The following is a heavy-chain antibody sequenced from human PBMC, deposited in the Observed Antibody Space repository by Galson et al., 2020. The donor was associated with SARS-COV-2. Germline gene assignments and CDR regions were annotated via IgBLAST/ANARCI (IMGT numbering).Heavy chain of an antibody. V-gene: IGHV4-38-2*02. CDR1: GYSISIGFY. D-gene: IGHD3-10*01. CDR2: LHHSGST. CDR3: AGGVGGASGSMPNVYYFNY. Sequence: SETLSLTCTVSGYSISIGFYWGWIRQPPGKALEWIGTLHHSGSTYYSPSLKSRVSISLDESKNQFSLKMTSVTAADTAVYFCAGGVGGASGSMPNVYYFNYWGHGTRVTASS. J-gene: IGHJ4*01.